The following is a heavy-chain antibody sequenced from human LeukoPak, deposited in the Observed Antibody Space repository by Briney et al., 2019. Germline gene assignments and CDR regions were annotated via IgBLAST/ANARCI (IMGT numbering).Heavy chain of an antibody. V-gene: IGHV3-23*01. CDR2: ISGSGGST. CDR1: GFTFSSYA. J-gene: IGHJ6*02. D-gene: IGHD2-2*01. Sequence: PGGYLRRYCAASGFTFSSYAMSWVRQAPGKGLEWVSAISGSGGSTYYADSVKGRFTISRDNSKNTLYLQMNSLRAEDTAVYYCAKYDIVVVPGAIYYYGMDVWGQGTTVTVSS. CDR3: AKYDIVVVPGAIYYYGMDV.